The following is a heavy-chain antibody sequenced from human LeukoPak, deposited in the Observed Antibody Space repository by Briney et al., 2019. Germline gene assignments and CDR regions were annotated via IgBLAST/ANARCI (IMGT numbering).Heavy chain of an antibody. CDR1: GFTISGHW. CDR3: ARGIQDNIF. CDR2: INTDGSER. Sequence: PGGSLRLSCAASGFTISGHWMAWVRQAPGKGLEWVADINTDGSERYYVDSVRGRFTISRDNAKNSVYLQMNSLGVEDAAVYYCARGIQDNIFGGQGTQVTVSS. D-gene: IGHD1-1*01. V-gene: IGHV3-7*01. J-gene: IGHJ4*02.